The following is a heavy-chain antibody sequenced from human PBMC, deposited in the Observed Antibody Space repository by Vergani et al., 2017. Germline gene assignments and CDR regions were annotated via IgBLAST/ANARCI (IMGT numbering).Heavy chain of an antibody. CDR2: IIPIFGTA. V-gene: IGHV1-69*01. CDR1: GGTFSSYA. J-gene: IGHJ6*02. D-gene: IGHD3-3*01. Sequence: QVQLVQSGAEVKKPGSSVKVSCKASGGTFSSYAISWVRQAPGQGLEWMGGIIPIFGTANYAQKFQGRVTITADESTSTAYMELSSLRSEDTAVYYCPSRDITIFGVVIIRGYYYYGMDVWGQGTTVTVSS. CDR3: PSRDITIFGVVIIRGYYYYGMDV.